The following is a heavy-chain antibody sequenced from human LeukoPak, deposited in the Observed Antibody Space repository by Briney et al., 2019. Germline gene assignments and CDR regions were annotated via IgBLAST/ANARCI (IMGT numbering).Heavy chain of an antibody. CDR2: ISTSGSVF. CDR3: ARVVVGWTENTCDF. Sequence: GGSLRLSCTMSGSNLSAYNMNWFRQAPGKGLEWVSFISTSGSVFYYADSVKGRFTLSRDNARNSLFMQINTLGDDDTAVYFCARVVVGWTENTCDFWGQGTLVSVSS. CDR1: GSNLSAYN. V-gene: IGHV3-11*04. J-gene: IGHJ4*02. D-gene: IGHD6-19*01.